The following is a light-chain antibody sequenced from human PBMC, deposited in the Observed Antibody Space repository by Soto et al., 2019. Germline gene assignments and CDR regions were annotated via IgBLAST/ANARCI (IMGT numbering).Light chain of an antibody. J-gene: IGKJ1*01. CDR3: QQYSSRST. V-gene: IGKV1-5*01. Sequence: IQLTQSPSSLSASLGDRVTITCRASQSISSYLNWFQQKPGKAPNLLIYDASSLQSGVPSRLSGSGFGTEFTLTISSLQPGDFPTYYCQQYSSRSTFGQGTKVDIK. CDR2: DAS. CDR1: QSISSY.